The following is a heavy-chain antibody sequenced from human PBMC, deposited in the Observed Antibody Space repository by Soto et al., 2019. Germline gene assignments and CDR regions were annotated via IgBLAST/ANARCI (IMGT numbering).Heavy chain of an antibody. J-gene: IGHJ6*02. CDR2: IYYSGST. CDR3: ARDHPPVWNPPGYYGMDV. Sequence: SETLSLTCTVSGGSISSYYWSWIRQPPGKGLEWIGYIYYSGSTNYNPSLKSRVTISVDTSKNQFSLKLSRLRSDDTAVYYCARDHPPVWNPPGYYGMDVWGQGTTVTVSS. V-gene: IGHV4-59*01. D-gene: IGHD1-1*01. CDR1: GGSISSYY.